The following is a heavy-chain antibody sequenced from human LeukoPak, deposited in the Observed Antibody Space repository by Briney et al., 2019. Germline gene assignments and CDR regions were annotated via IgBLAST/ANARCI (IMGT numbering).Heavy chain of an antibody. V-gene: IGHV3-43*02. CDR1: GFTFDDYA. D-gene: IGHD3-9*01. CDR2: ISGDGGST. Sequence: PGGSLRLSCAASGFTFDDYAMHWVRQAPGKGREWVSLISGDGGSTYYADSVKGRFTISRDNSKNSLYLQMNSLRTEDTALYYCAKDPYDILTGYPDYWGQGTLVTVSS. J-gene: IGHJ4*02. CDR3: AKDPYDILTGYPDY.